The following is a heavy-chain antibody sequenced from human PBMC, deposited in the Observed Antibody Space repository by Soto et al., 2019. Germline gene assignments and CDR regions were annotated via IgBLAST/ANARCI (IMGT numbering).Heavy chain of an antibody. D-gene: IGHD3-22*01. CDR2: IWYDGSNK. V-gene: IGHV3-33*01. CDR1: GFTFSSYG. J-gene: IGHJ4*02. CDR3: ARGDYYDSSGYSFLLDFDY. Sequence: GGSLRLSCAASGFTFSSYGMHWVRQAPGKGLEWVAVIWYDGSNKYYADSVKGRFTISRDNSKNTLYLQMNSLRAEDTAVYYCARGDYYDSSGYSFLLDFDYWGQGTLVTVSS.